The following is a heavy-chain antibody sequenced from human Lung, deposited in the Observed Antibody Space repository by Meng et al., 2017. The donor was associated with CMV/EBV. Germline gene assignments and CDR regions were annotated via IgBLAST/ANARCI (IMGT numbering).Heavy chain of an antibody. V-gene: IGHV3-49*04. CDR2: IRSKAYGGTT. Sequence: GESLKISCTASGFTFGDYAMSWVRQAPGKGLEWVGFIRSKAYGGTTEYAASVKGRFTMSRDDYKSIAYLQMNSLKNEDTAVYYCTRVNYYYGMDFWGQGTXVTVSS. CDR3: TRVNYYYGMDF. D-gene: IGHD3-22*01. CDR1: GFTFGDYA. J-gene: IGHJ6*02.